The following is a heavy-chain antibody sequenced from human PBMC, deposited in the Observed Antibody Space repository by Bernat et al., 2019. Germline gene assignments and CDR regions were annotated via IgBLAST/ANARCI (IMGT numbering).Heavy chain of an antibody. D-gene: IGHD3-3*01. CDR1: GFTVSSNY. V-gene: IGHV3-66*01. J-gene: IGHJ6*02. CDR2: IYSGGST. Sequence: VQLVESGGGLVKPGGSLRLSCAASGFTVSSNYMSWVRQAPGKGLEWVSVIYSGGSTYYADSVKGRFTISRDNSKNTLYLQMNSQRAEDTAVYYCARGFLEWSSPSGFLSYYGMDVWGQGTTVTVSS. CDR3: ARGFLEWSSPSGFLSYYGMDV.